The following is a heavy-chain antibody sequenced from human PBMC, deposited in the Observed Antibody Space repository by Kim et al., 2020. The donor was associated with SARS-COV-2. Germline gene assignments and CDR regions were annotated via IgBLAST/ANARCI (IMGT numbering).Heavy chain of an antibody. Sequence: LQGRVTITADESTSTAYMELSSLRSEDTAVYYCARVGILSDYGDYGYFDYWGQGTLVTVSS. D-gene: IGHD4-17*01. V-gene: IGHV1-69*01. CDR3: ARVGILSDYGDYGYFDY. J-gene: IGHJ4*02.